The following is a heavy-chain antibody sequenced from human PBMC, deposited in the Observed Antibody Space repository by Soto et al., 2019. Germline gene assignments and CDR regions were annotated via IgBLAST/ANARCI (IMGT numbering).Heavy chain of an antibody. Sequence: PGGSLRLSCAASGFTFISYSMNWVRQAPGKWLEWVSSMSPDSAYIYYADSMKGRFTISRDNAKSSLYLQLDSLRAEDTAVYYCARGGTADPFDFWGQGXLVTVYS. CDR2: MSPDSAYI. CDR3: ARGGTADPFDF. CDR1: GFTFISYS. V-gene: IGHV3-21*01. J-gene: IGHJ4*02.